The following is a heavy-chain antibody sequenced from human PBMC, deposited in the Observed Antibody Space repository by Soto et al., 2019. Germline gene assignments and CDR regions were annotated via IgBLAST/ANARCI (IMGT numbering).Heavy chain of an antibody. D-gene: IGHD3-22*01. J-gene: IGHJ4*02. CDR2: IIPIFGTA. CDR3: ARSDHYYYDSSGYWDY. V-gene: IGHV1-69*13. CDR1: GGPFSSYA. Sequence: ASVKVSCKASGGPFSSYAISWVRQAPGQGLEWMGGIIPIFGTADYAQKFQGRVTITADESTSTAYMELSSLRSEDTAVYYCARSDHYYYDSSGYWDYWGQGTLVTVSS.